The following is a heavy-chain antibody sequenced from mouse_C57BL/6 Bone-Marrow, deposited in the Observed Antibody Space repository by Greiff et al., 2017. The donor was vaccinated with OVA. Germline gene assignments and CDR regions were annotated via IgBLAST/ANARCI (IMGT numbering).Heavy chain of an antibody. V-gene: IGHV1-61*01. CDR3: ARWDYYGSSGYFDV. D-gene: IGHD1-1*01. CDR2: IYPSDSET. J-gene: IGHJ1*03. Sequence: QVQLQQPGAELVRPGSSVKLSCKASGYTFTSYWMDWVKQRPGQGLEWIGNIYPSDSETHYNQKFKDKATLTVDKSSSTAYMKLSSLTSEDSAVYYCARWDYYGSSGYFDVWGTGTTVTVSS. CDR1: GYTFTSYW.